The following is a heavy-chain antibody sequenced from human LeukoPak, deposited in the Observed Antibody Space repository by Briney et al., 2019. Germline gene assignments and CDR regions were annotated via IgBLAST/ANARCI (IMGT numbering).Heavy chain of an antibody. CDR2: INPYTGGT. Sequence: GASVKVSCKASGYTFTGYYIHWVRQASGQGLEWMGRINPYTGGTNYAQKFQGRVTMTRGTSISTAYMELSRLRSDDTAVYYCAKGGYYYDSSGYYSDYWGQGTLVTVSS. J-gene: IGHJ4*02. D-gene: IGHD3-22*01. V-gene: IGHV1-2*06. CDR3: AKGGYYYDSSGYYSDY. CDR1: GYTFTGYY.